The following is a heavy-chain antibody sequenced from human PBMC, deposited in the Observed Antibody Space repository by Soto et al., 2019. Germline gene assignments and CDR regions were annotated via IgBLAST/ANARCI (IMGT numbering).Heavy chain of an antibody. CDR3: ARDLAAGDH. V-gene: IGHV1-46*01. J-gene: IGHJ4*02. CDR2: IIPASGST. CDR1: GYTFTHYY. D-gene: IGHD6-13*01. Sequence: QVQLVQSGAEVKKPGASVKLSCRTSGYTFTHYYIHWVRQAPGQGLEWPGIIIPASGSTNSAQDFQGRVTLTMDTSTTTVSMDLSDLREEDTAIFYCARDLAAGDHWGQGTLVTVSS.